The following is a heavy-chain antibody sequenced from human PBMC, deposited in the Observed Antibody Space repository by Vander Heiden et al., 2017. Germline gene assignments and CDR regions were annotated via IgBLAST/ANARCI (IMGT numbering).Heavy chain of an antibody. CDR1: GYTFTSYD. D-gene: IGHD4-4*01. J-gene: IGHJ5*02. CDR2: MNPNSGNT. Sequence: QVQLVQSGAEVKKPGASVKVSCKASGYTFTSYDIHWVRQASGQGLEWMGWMNPNSGNTGYAQKFQGRVTMTRNTSISTAYMELSSLRSEDTAVYYCARDRVTTGEANWFDPWGQGTLVTVSS. V-gene: IGHV1-8*01. CDR3: ARDRVTTGEANWFDP.